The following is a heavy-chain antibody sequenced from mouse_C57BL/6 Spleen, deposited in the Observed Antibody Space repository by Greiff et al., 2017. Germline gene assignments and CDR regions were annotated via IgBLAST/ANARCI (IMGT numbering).Heavy chain of an antibody. CDR2: IHPSDSDT. D-gene: IGHD2-12*01. J-gene: IGHJ4*01. V-gene: IGHV1-69*02. Sequence: QVQLQQPGAELVKPGASVKLSCKASGYTFTSYWLHWVKQRPGQGLEWIGEIHPSDSDTNYNHKFKGKATLTVDKSSSPSYMQLSSLTSEDSAVYDCASDYSEKDYAMDYWGQGTSVTVSS. CDR1: GYTFTSYW. CDR3: ASDYSEKDYAMDY.